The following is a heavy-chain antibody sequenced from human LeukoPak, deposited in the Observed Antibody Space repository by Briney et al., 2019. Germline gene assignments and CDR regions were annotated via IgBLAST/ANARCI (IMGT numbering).Heavy chain of an antibody. V-gene: IGHV3-30*02. J-gene: IGHJ5*02. CDR1: GFTFSRYA. D-gene: IGHD2-8*01. Sequence: GGSLRLSCAASGFTFSRYAMTWVRQAPGKGLEWVAFIRYDGSNKYYADSVKGRFTISRDNSKNTLYLQMNSLRAEDTAVYYCANEVMVLAGEKPETWFDPWGQGTLVTVSS. CDR3: ANEVMVLAGEKPETWFDP. CDR2: IRYDGSNK.